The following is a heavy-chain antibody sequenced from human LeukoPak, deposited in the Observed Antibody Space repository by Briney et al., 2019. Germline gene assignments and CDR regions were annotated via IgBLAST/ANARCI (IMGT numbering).Heavy chain of an antibody. J-gene: IGHJ4*02. CDR3: ARDPGYYDSSGYPVFGY. CDR2: INPNSGGT. CDR1: GYTFTGYY. D-gene: IGHD3-22*01. Sequence: ASVNVSCKASGYTFTGYYMHWVRQAPGQGLEWMGWINPNSGGTNYAQKFQGRVTMTRDTSISTAFMELSRLRSDDTAVYYCARDPGYYDSSGYPVFGYWGQGTLVTVSS. V-gene: IGHV1-2*02.